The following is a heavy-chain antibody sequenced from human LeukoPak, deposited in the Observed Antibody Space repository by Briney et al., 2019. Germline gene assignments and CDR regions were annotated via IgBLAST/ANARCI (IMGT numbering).Heavy chain of an antibody. J-gene: IGHJ4*02. CDR3: VREGSWTGFFDY. CDR2: ISSGRTE. D-gene: IGHD6-13*01. Sequence: GGSLRLSCVASGFTFSMHSLNWVRQAPGKGLEWVSYISSGRTEFYADSVKGRFSISRDNAKNSLYLQMNSLRAEDTGVYYCVREGSWTGFFDYWGQGILVTVSS. V-gene: IGHV3-48*01. CDR1: GFTFSMHS.